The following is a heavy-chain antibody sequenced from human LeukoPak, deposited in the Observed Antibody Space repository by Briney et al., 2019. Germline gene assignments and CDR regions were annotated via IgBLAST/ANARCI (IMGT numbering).Heavy chain of an antibody. D-gene: IGHD4-11*01. J-gene: IGHJ4*02. Sequence: GASVKFSCKASGYTFTGCYMHWVRQAPGQGLEWMGWINPNSGGTNYAQKFQGRVTMTRDTSISTAYMELSRLRSDDTAVYYCARDQYSNYYGYWGQGTLVTVSS. CDR3: ARDQYSNYYGY. CDR2: INPNSGGT. V-gene: IGHV1-2*02. CDR1: GYTFTGCY.